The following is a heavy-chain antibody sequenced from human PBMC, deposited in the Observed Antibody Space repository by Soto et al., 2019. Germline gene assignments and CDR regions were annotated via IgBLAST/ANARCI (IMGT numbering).Heavy chain of an antibody. CDR3: ARGGNYNLLTGYYEY. V-gene: IGHV4-61*01. CDR1: GGSVSSGSYY. D-gene: IGHD3-9*01. J-gene: IGHJ4*02. Sequence: SETLSLTCTVSGGSVSSGSYYWSWIRQPPGKGLELIGYIFSSGRTNYNPSLKSRVTISVDTSKNQFSLRLSSVSAADTAMYYCARGGNYNLLTGYYEYWGQGTLVTVSS. CDR2: IFSSGRT.